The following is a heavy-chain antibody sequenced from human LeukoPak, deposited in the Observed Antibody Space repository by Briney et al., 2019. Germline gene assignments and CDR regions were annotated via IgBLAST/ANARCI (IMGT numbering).Heavy chain of an antibody. V-gene: IGHV3-48*03. Sequence: GGSLRLSCAASGFTFSSYAMHWVRQAPGKGLEWVSYISSGNTIYDADSVRGRFTISRDYAKNSLYLQMNSLRVEDTAVYYCARGHQGSSWFRFIDYWGQGTLVTVSS. J-gene: IGHJ4*02. CDR2: ISSGNTI. D-gene: IGHD6-13*01. CDR1: GFTFSSYA. CDR3: ARGHQGSSWFRFIDY.